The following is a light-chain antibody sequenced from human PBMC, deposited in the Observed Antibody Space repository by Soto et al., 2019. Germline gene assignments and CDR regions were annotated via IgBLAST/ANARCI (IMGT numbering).Light chain of an antibody. V-gene: IGKV1-33*01. Sequence: DIQMTQSPSSLSASLADRFTITCQASQNINNYLNWYQQKPGRAPKLLIYDASNLEAGVPSRFRGSGSGTDFTSIISRLQPEDIATYYCQQYENLPTFGQGTRLEI. CDR2: DAS. CDR1: QNINNY. CDR3: QQYENLPT. J-gene: IGKJ5*01.